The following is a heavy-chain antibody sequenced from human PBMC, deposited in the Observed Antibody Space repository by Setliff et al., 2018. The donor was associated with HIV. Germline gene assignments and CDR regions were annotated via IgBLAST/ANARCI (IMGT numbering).Heavy chain of an antibody. J-gene: IGHJ5*02. D-gene: IGHD3-22*01. CDR3: ARGKNSSSSPNWFDP. V-gene: IGHV1-8*02. Sequence: RASVKVSCKASGYTFTSYDINWVRQATGQGLEWMGWMNPNSGNTGYAQKFQGRVSMTRNTAITTAYMELSSLRSEDTAVYYCARGKNSSSSPNWFDPWGQGTLVTVSS. CDR2: MNPNSGNT. CDR1: GYTFTSYD.